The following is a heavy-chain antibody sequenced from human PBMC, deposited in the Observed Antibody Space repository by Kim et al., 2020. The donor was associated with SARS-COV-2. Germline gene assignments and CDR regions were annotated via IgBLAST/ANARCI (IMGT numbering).Heavy chain of an antibody. CDR1: GDPVNGYY. CDR3: ARGRYFDWLFHQSPHYFDY. CDR2: INYDRST. V-gene: IGHV4-34*01. D-gene: IGHD3-9*01. J-gene: IGHJ4*02. Sequence: SETLSLTCAVYGDPVNGYYWSWIRQPPGNGLEWIGEINYDRSTNYKPSLKSRVTMSLDSSKSQFSLRLTSLTAADTAVYYCARGRYFDWLFHQSPHYFDYWGQGTLVTVSS.